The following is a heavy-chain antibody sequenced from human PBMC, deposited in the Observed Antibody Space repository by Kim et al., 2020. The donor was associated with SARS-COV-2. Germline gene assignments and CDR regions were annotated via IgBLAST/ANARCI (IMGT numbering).Heavy chain of an antibody. Sequence: SETLSLTCTVSGGSISSYYWSWIRQPPGKGLEWIGYIYYSGSTNYNPSLKSRVTISVDTSKNQFSLKLSSVTAADTAVYYCARGVGATFGWYFDLWGRGTRVTVSP. CDR2: IYYSGST. V-gene: IGHV4-59*13. D-gene: IGHD1-26*01. J-gene: IGHJ2*01. CDR1: GGSISSYY. CDR3: ARGVGATFGWYFDL.